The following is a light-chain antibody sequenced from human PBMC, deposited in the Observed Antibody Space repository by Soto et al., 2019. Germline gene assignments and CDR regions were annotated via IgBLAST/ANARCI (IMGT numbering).Light chain of an antibody. J-gene: IGLJ1*01. Sequence: QSALTQPASVSGSPGQSITISCTGTGSDIGGYNYVSWYQQHPGEAPKLMIYDVSNRPSGVSNRFSGSKSGNTASLTISGLQAEDEADYYCSSYTRSSTRVFGTGTKLTVL. CDR3: SSYTRSSTRV. CDR1: GSDIGGYNY. CDR2: DVS. V-gene: IGLV2-14*01.